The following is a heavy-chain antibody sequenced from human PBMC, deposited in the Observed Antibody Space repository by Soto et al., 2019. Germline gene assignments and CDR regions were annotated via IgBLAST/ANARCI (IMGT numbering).Heavy chain of an antibody. CDR3: ARDTGVATVHTTWFDP. D-gene: IGHD1-1*01. Sequence: ASVKVSCKASGYTFTGYYLQWVRQAPGQGLEWMGWINPKSGGTNYAQKFQGRVTMTRDTSINTAYMELSRLTFDDTAVYYCARDTGVATVHTTWFDPWGQGTLVTVSS. J-gene: IGHJ5*02. CDR2: INPKSGGT. V-gene: IGHV1-2*02. CDR1: GYTFTGYY.